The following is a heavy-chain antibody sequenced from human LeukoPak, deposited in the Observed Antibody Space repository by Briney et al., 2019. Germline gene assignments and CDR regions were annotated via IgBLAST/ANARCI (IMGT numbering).Heavy chain of an antibody. CDR2: VYDIGST. Sequence: SETLSLTCTVSGGSIGSHYWTWIRQTPGKGLEWIGYVYDIGSTKYNPSLKSRVTISVDTSKNQFSLRLSSVTAADTAVYYCGGYSYGYANYYYYMDVWGKGTTVTVSS. CDR1: GGSIGSHY. CDR3: GGYSYGYANYYYYMDV. D-gene: IGHD5-18*01. V-gene: IGHV4-59*11. J-gene: IGHJ6*03.